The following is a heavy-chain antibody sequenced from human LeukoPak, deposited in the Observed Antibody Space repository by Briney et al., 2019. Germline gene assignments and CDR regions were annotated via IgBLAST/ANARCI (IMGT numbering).Heavy chain of an antibody. CDR1: GXSISNYY. CDR2: NYYRGSI. V-gene: IGHV4-59*08. Sequence: SETLSLTCTVSGXSISNYYWSWIRQPPGKVLDLIGYNYYRGSINYNPSLKSRVTISVDTSKHQFSLKLSSVSAADTAVYYCARHLYSSSWYAPNYYYGMDVWGQGTTVTVSS. D-gene: IGHD6-13*01. CDR3: ARHLYSSSWYAPNYYYGMDV. J-gene: IGHJ6*02.